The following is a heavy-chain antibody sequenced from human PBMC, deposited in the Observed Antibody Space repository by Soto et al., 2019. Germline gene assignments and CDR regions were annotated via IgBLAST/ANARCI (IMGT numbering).Heavy chain of an antibody. V-gene: IGHV4-38-2*01. CDR1: GYSITSGYY. Sequence: LSLTCAVSGYSITSGYYWGWIRQPPGKGLEWIGSIYHSGSTYYNPSLKSRVTISVDTPQKLFSLKLSSVTAADTAVYYCARLPYSYSGYDETYFDYWGQGTLVTVSS. D-gene: IGHD5-12*01. CDR3: ARLPYSYSGYDETYFDY. J-gene: IGHJ4*02. CDR2: IYHSGST.